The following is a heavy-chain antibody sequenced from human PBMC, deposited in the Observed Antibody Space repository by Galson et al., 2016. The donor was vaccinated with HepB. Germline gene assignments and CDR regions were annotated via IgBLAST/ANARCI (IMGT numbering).Heavy chain of an antibody. Sequence: SLRLSCATSGFTFGDYAMSWFRQAPGKGLEWVGFIRSKTYGGTTEYAASVKARFTISRDDSKNTLYLQMNSLKTEDTAVYYCRYGMDVWGQGTTVTVSS. CDR3: RYGMDV. CDR2: IRSKTYGGTT. J-gene: IGHJ6*02. CDR1: GFTFGDYA. V-gene: IGHV3-49*03.